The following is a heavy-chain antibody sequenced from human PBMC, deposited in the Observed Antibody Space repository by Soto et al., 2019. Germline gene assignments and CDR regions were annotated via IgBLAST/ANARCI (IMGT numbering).Heavy chain of an antibody. J-gene: IGHJ4*02. V-gene: IGHV1-69*05. CDR1: GGTFSRNA. D-gene: IGHD4-17*01. Sequence: QVQLVQSGAEVKKPGSSVKVSCKASGGTFSRNAINWVRQAPGQGLEWMGGIIPLFGTTNYAQNFQGRVTXTXXXSSXTASMELSSMRSEDTAVYYCARDGAVTVTTSYFDYWGQGTLVSVSS. CDR2: IIPLFGTT. CDR3: ARDGAVTVTTSYFDY.